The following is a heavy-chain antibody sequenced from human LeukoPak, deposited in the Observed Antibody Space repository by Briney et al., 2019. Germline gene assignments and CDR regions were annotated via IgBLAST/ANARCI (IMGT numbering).Heavy chain of an antibody. V-gene: IGHV3-23*01. D-gene: IGHD4-17*01. CDR2: ISDSGGST. CDR3: SKDPNGDYIGAFDM. CDR1: GITLSNYG. J-gene: IGHJ3*02. Sequence: GGSLRLSCAVSGITLSNYGMSWVRQAPGKGLEWVAGISDSGGSTKYADSVKGRFTISRDNSKNTLYLQMNSLRAEDTALYYCSKDPNGDYIGAFDMWGPGTLVTVSS.